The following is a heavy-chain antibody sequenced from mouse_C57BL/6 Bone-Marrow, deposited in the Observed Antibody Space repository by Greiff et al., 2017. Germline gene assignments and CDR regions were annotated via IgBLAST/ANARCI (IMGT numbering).Heavy chain of an antibody. CDR2: IYPGDGDT. D-gene: IGHD2-4*01. CDR1: GYAFSSSW. Sequence: VQLQESGPELVKPGASVKLSCKASGYAFSSSWMNWVKQRPGKGLEWIGRIYPGDGDTNYNGKFKGKATLTADKSSSTAYMQLSSLTSEDSAVYFCARYDYDGYYYAMDYWGQGTSVTVSS. CDR3: ARYDYDGYYYAMDY. V-gene: IGHV1-82*01. J-gene: IGHJ4*01.